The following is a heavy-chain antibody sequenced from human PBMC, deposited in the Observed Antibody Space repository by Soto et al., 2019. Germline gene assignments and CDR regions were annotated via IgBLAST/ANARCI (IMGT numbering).Heavy chain of an antibody. Sequence: QVQLQESGPGLVKPSQTLSLTCTVSGGSISSGDYYWSWIRQPPGKGLEGIAYIYYSGSTYYNPSLKSRITRAVTKSTYRLSHQLDGVTAADTAVYYCAGGSYYYDGSGYYNYWVLGALVGVCS. CDR2: IYYSGST. CDR1: GGSISSGDYY. CDR3: AGGSYYYDGSGYYNY. V-gene: IGHV4-30-4*01. J-gene: IGHJ4*02. D-gene: IGHD3-22*01.